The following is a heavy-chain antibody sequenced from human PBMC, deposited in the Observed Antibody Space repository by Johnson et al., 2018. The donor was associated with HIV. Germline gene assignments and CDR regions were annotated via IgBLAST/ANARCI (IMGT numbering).Heavy chain of an antibody. CDR3: ARGVKQQLSVVDAFDI. J-gene: IGHJ3*02. D-gene: IGHD6-13*01. Sequence: MLLVESGGGLVQPGGSLRLSCAASGFTVSSNEMSWVRQAPGKGLEWVSSISGGSTYYADSRKGRSTISRDNSKNTLHLQMNSLRAEDTAVYFCARGVKQQLSVVDAFDIWGQGTMVTVSS. CDR1: GFTVSSNE. V-gene: IGHV3-38-3*01. CDR2: ISGGST.